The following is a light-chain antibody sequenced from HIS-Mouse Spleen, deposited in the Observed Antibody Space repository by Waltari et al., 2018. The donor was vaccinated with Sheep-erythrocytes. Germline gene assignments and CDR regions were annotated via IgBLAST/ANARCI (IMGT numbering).Light chain of an antibody. CDR3: CSYAGSSTPWV. J-gene: IGLJ3*02. CDR2: EGS. CDR1: SSDVGSYNL. Sequence: QSALTQPASVSGSPGQSITISCTGTSSDVGSYNLVSWYQQHPGKAPKLMVYEGSKRPAGVSTLFSGSKSGNTASLTISGLQAEDEADSYCCSYAGSSTPWVFGGGTKLTVL. V-gene: IGLV2-23*01.